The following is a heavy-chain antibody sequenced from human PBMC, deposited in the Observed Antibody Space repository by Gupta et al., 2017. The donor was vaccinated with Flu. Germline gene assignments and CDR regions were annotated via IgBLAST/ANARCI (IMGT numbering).Heavy chain of an antibody. V-gene: IGHV3-74*01. Sequence: KGRVWVSRSKSEESSASYADSVKGRFTISRDNAKNTLYLQMNSLRAEDTAVYYCARDGAGDCSGGSCYSWFDPWGQGTLVTVSS. CDR3: ARDGAGDCSGGSCYSWFDP. J-gene: IGHJ5*02. CDR2: SKSEESSA. D-gene: IGHD2-15*01.